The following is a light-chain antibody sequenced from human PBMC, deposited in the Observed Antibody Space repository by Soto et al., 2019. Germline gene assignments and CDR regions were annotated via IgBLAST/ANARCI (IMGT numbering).Light chain of an antibody. CDR1: QSVNTN. V-gene: IGKV1-39*01. CDR3: QQTYNAPHT. CDR2: ATS. Sequence: DIQMTQSPLSLSASVGDRVSITCRASQSVNTNLHWFQQKPGKAPKLLIYATSNLHSGIPSRFSGSGSGTDFTLTISSLQPEDFASYYCQQTYNAPHTLGQGTRGEIK. J-gene: IGKJ2*01.